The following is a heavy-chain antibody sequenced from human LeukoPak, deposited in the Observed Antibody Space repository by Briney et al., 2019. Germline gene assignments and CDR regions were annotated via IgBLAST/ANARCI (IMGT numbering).Heavy chain of an antibody. J-gene: IGHJ5*02. CDR2: INHRGDT. CDR3: ARGDRGVSAARRFKPGNWFDP. D-gene: IGHD3-10*01. Sequence: SETLSLTCAVYGGSFSGYYWSWIRQPPGKGLEWIGEINHRGDTNYNPSLKSRVTLSVDTSNNQFSLKLSSMAAADTAVYYCARGDRGVSAARRFKPGNWFDPWGQGTLVIVSS. V-gene: IGHV4-34*01. CDR1: GGSFSGYY.